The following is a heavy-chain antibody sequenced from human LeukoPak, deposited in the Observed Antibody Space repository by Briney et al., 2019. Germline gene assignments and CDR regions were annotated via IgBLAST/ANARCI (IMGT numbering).Heavy chain of an antibody. CDR3: AKDAGIAAADGMDV. V-gene: IGHV3-30*18. J-gene: IGHJ6*02. Sequence: GGSLRLSCAASGFTFSSYGMHWVRQAPGKGLEWVAVISYDGSNKYYADSVKGRFTISRDNSKNTLYLQMNSLRAEDTAVYYCAKDAGIAAADGMDVWGQGTTVTVSS. D-gene: IGHD6-13*01. CDR2: ISYDGSNK. CDR1: GFTFSSYG.